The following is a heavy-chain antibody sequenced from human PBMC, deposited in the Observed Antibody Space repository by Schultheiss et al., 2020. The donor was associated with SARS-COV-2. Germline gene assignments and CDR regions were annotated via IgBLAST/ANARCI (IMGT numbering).Heavy chain of an antibody. V-gene: IGHV3-30*03. CDR3: ARSAIIWSGYSDS. J-gene: IGHJ4*02. CDR2: ISYDGTNM. D-gene: IGHD3-3*01. Sequence: GGSLRLSCVASGFTFSGYGMHWVRQAPGKGLEWVAVISYDGTNMIYGDSVKGRFTFSRDNSKNTLYLQVNTLRAEDTAIYYRARSAIIWSGYSDSWGQGTLVTVSS. CDR1: GFTFSGYG.